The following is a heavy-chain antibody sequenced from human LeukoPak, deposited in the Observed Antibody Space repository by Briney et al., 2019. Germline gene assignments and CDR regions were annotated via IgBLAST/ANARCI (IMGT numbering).Heavy chain of an antibody. Sequence: ASVKVSCKACGDTFTGYYMRWVRHAPGQGLEWMVGSNPNSGSTKYAQKIQGRVTMTRDTPISTAYMELSRLRSDDTAVYYCAREELVARGPYGMDVWGQGTMVTVSS. CDR1: GDTFTGYY. J-gene: IGHJ6*02. D-gene: IGHD5-12*01. V-gene: IGHV1-2*02. CDR2: SNPNSGST. CDR3: AREELVARGPYGMDV.